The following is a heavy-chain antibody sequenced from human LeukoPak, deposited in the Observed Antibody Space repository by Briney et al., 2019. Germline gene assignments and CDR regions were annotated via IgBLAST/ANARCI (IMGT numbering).Heavy chain of an antibody. Sequence: GASVKVPCKASGYTFTSYDINWVRQATGQGLEWMGWMNPNSGNTGYAQKFQGRVTMTRNTSISTAYMELSSLRSEDTAVYYCARGRVVPAALVNYYYYYGMDVWGQGTTVTVSS. V-gene: IGHV1-8*01. CDR3: ARGRVVPAALVNYYYYYGMDV. CDR2: MNPNSGNT. D-gene: IGHD2-2*01. CDR1: GYTFTSYD. J-gene: IGHJ6*02.